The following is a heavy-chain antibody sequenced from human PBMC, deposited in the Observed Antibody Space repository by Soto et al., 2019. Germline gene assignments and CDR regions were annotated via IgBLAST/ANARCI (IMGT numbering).Heavy chain of an antibody. CDR1: GFTFSSYW. D-gene: IGHD6-13*01. Sequence: EVQLVESGGGLVQPGGSLRLSCAASGFTFSSYWMHWVRQAPGKGLMWVSRINSDGSSTSYADSVKGRFTISRDNAKNTLYLQMNSLRAEDTAVYYCARARAIAAAGISWFDPWGQGTLVTVSS. J-gene: IGHJ5*02. CDR2: INSDGSST. V-gene: IGHV3-74*01. CDR3: ARARAIAAAGISWFDP.